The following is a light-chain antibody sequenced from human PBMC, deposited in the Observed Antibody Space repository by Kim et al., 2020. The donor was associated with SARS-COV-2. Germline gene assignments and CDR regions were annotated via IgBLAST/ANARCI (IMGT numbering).Light chain of an antibody. CDR2: DYD. CDR1: SGHIGDHY. J-gene: IGLJ3*02. V-gene: IGLV1-51*01. CDR3: ATWDAVDLSAT. Sequence: GQTVTISCSGTSGHIGDHYLSWFQQHPPRAPTLLIFDYDNRPSAVPDRCSASKSGASATLPITGLLPAEEAADYCATWDAVDLSATFGGGTQLTVL.